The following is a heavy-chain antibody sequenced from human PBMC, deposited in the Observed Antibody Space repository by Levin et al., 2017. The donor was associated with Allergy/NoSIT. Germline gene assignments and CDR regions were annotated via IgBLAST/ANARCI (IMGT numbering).Heavy chain of an antibody. V-gene: IGHV4-61*01. CDR2: IYYSGST. J-gene: IGHJ4*02. D-gene: IGHD5-12*01. Sequence: MAGGSLRLSCTVSGGSVSSGSYYWSWIRQPPGKGLEWIGYIYYSGSTNYNPSLKSRVTISVDTSKNQFSLKLSSVTAADTAVYYCARGGYSGYEPTDFDYWGQGTLVTVSS. CDR3: ARGGYSGYEPTDFDY. CDR1: GGSVSSGSYY.